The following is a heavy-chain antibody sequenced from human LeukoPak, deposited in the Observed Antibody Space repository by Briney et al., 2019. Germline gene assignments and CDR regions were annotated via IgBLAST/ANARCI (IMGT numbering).Heavy chain of an antibody. J-gene: IGHJ4*02. D-gene: IGHD1-26*01. CDR3: ASGSGSYRQFDY. CDR1: GFTLSSYR. V-gene: IGHV3-48*02. Sequence: PGGSLRLSCAASGFTLSSYRMNWVRQAPGKGREWVSYISSSSTIYYADSVKGRFTISRDNAKNSLYLQMNSLRDEDTAVYYCASGSGSYRQFDYWGQGTLVTVSS. CDR2: ISSSSTI.